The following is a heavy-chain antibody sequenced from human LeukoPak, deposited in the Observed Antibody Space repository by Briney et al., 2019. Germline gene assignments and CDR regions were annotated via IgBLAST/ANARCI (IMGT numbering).Heavy chain of an antibody. V-gene: IGHV4-38-2*01. CDR1: GYSISSGYY. CDR2: IYHSGST. D-gene: IGHD3-10*01. J-gene: IGHJ3*02. CDR3: ARRGGTTPRAFDI. Sequence: KTSETLSLTCGVSGYSISSGYYWGWIRQPPGKGLEWIGSIYHSGSTYYNPSLKSRVTISVDTSKNQFSLKLSSVTAADTAVYYCARRGGTTPRAFDIWGQGTMVTVSS.